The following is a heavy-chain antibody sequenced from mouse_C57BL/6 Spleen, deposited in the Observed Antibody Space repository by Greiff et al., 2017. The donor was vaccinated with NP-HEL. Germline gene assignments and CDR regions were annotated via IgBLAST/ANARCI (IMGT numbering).Heavy chain of an antibody. CDR2: ISSCSSYI. J-gene: IGHJ3*01. CDR1: GYTFTDYW. V-gene: IGHV1-7*01. D-gene: IGHD2-5*01. CDR3: AGIYSNYGGFAF. Sequence: LEQSGAGLVKPGASLKLSCAASGYTFTDYWMHWVRQAPEQGLEWVAYISSCSSYINYTHTVKGRSTLTIDKSSSTVYMQLSSLRSEDSAMYYCAGIYSNYGGFAFWGKETLVTVSA.